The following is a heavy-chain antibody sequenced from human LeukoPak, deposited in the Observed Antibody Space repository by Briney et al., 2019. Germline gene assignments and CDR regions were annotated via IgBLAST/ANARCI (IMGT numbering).Heavy chain of an antibody. Sequence: PGGSLRLSCTGSGFPFSSYGMHWVRQTPGRGLEWVAFIRYDGKTEYYADSVKGRFTIAREDSHSTVHLHMKDLRPDDAAVYFCAKALNTVVMQYLDSFVHGTLGSGSS. CDR3: AKALNTVVMQYLDS. CDR2: IRYDGKTE. V-gene: IGHV3-30*02. J-gene: IGHJ4*01. D-gene: IGHD2-21*01. CDR1: GFPFSSYG.